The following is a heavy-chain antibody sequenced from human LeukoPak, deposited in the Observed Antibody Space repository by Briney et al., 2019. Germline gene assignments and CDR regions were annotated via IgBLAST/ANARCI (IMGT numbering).Heavy chain of an antibody. CDR1: GFTFSSYG. CDR2: IWYDGSNK. Sequence: GGSLRLSCAASGFTFSSYGMHWVRQAPGKGLEWVAVIWYDGSNKYYADSVKGRFTISRDKSKNTLYLQMNSLRAEDTAVYYCARDLRDGYIKNAFDIWGQGTMVTVSP. D-gene: IGHD5-24*01. V-gene: IGHV3-33*01. CDR3: ARDLRDGYIKNAFDI. J-gene: IGHJ3*02.